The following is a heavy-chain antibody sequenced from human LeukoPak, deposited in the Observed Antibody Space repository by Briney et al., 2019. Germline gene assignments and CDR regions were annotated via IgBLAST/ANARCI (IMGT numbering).Heavy chain of an antibody. J-gene: IGHJ4*02. CDR1: GGSISSGGYS. Sequence: SETLSLTCAVSGGSISSGGYSWSWIRQPPGKGLEWIGYIYHSGSTYYNPSHKSRVTISVDRSKNQFSLKLSSVTAADTAVYYCARGTIFGVVITEYYFDYWGQGTLVTVSS. CDR3: ARGTIFGVVITEYYFDY. D-gene: IGHD3-3*01. V-gene: IGHV4-30-2*01. CDR2: IYHSGST.